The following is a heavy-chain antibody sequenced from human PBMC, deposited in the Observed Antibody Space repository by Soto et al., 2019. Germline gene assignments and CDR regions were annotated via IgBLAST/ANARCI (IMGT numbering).Heavy chain of an antibody. CDR1: GDSVSSNSAA. CDR2: TYYRSKWYN. D-gene: IGHD6-13*01. V-gene: IGHV6-1*01. J-gene: IGHJ5*02. Sequence: SQTLSLTCAISGDSVSSNSAAWNWIRQSPSRGLEWLGRTYYRSKWYNDYAVSVKSRMTINPDTSKNQFSLQLNSVTPEDPAVYSCARDDEQLVHXFDPWAQRTLVTVSS. CDR3: ARDDEQLVHXFDP.